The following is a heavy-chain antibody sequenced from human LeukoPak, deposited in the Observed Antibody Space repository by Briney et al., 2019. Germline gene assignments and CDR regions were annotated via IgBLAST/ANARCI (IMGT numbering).Heavy chain of an antibody. CDR1: GYTFSDYY. V-gene: IGHV1-2*02. Sequence: ASVKVSCKASGYTFSDYYIHWARQAPGQGLEYMGGVNPDNGGTIYPQKFQGSVTMTRDTSISTAYLEVRWLTFDDTAVYYCARGITIYGAIIIYFDSWGRGTPVTVSS. D-gene: IGHD3-3*01. CDR3: ARGITIYGAIIIYFDS. J-gene: IGHJ4*02. CDR2: VNPDNGGT.